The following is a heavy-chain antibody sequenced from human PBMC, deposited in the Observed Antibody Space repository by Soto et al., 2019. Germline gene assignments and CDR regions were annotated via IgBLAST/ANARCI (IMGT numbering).Heavy chain of an antibody. CDR1: GVTVSSDAYY. V-gene: IGHV4-31*03. Sequence: SETLSLTCTVSGVTVSSDAYYWSWIRQHPGKGLEWIGNIYHTGSTYYSPSLKSRVAIVLDASQNQFSLALTSVTAADTAVYFCARYRFSGNKWSKFDYWGQGTLVTVSS. J-gene: IGHJ4*02. D-gene: IGHD3-16*02. CDR3: ARYRFSGNKWSKFDY. CDR2: IYHTGST.